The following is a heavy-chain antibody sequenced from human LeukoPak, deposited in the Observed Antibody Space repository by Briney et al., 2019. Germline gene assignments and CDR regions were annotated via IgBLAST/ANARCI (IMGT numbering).Heavy chain of an antibody. V-gene: IGHV1-2*02. D-gene: IGHD3-10*01. CDR3: ASTMALRVIPYFDY. CDR2: INPNSGGT. CDR1: GYTFTGYY. J-gene: IGHJ4*02. Sequence: GASVKVSCKASGYTFTGYYMHWVRQAPGQGLEWMGWINPNSGGTNYAQKFQGRVTMTRDTSISTAYMELSRLRSDDTAVYYCASTMALRVIPYFDYWGQGTLVTVSS.